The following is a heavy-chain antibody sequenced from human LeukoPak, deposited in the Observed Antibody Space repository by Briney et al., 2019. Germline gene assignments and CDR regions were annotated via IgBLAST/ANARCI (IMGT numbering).Heavy chain of an antibody. J-gene: IGHJ6*03. CDR3: ARGSEYYYDSSGYYPGYYYYYMDV. CDR2: IIPILGTA. CDR1: GGTFSSYA. Sequence: SVKVSCKASGGTFSSYAISWVRQAPGQGLEWMGGIIPILGTANYAQKFQGRVTITTDESTSTAYMELSSLRSEDTAVYYCARGSEYYYDSSGYYPGYYYYYMDVWGKGTTVTVSS. D-gene: IGHD3-22*01. V-gene: IGHV1-69*05.